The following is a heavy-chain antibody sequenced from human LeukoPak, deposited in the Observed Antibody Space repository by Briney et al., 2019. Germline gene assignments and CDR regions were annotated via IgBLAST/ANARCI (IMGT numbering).Heavy chain of an antibody. CDR3: ARDGPYDSCGYFDY. Sequence: GGSLRVSCAASGFTFSSYEMNWVRQAPGKGLEWVSYISSSGSTIYYADSVKGRFTISRDNAKNALYLQMNSLRAEDTAVYYCARDGPYDSCGYFDYWGQGTLVTVSS. CDR2: ISSSGSTI. D-gene: IGHD3-22*01. CDR1: GFTFSSYE. V-gene: IGHV3-48*03. J-gene: IGHJ4*02.